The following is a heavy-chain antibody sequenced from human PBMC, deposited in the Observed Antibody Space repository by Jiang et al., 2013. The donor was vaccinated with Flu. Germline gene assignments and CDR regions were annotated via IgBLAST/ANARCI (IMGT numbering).Heavy chain of an antibody. CDR2: TYSRSKWSN. V-gene: IGHV6-1*01. CDR3: ARSGVLDGMDV. D-gene: IGHD3-10*01. CDR1: GDSVSNNSGA. J-gene: IGHJ6*04. Sequence: GDSVSNNSGAWNWIRQSPSRGLEWLGRTYSRSKWSNDYAVSVKSRITIRPDTSKNQFSLQLNSVTPEDTAVYYCARSGVLDGMDVWGKGTTVTVSS.